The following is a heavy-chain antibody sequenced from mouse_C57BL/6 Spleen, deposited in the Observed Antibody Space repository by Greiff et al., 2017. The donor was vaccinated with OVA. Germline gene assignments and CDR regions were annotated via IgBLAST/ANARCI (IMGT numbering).Heavy chain of an antibody. V-gene: IGHV1-52*01. CDR3: ARGGDYYEDY. J-gene: IGHJ2*01. CDR1: GYTFTSYW. Sequence: QVQLKQPGAELVRPGSSVKLSCKASGYTFTSYWMHWVKQRPIQGLEWIGNIDPSDSETHYNQKFKDKATLTVDKSSSTAYMQLSSLTSEDSAVYYCARGGDYYEDYWGQGTTLTVSS. CDR2: IDPSDSET. D-gene: IGHD2-4*01.